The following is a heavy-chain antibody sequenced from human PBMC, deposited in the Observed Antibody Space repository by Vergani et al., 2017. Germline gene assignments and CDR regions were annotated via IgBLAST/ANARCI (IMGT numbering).Heavy chain of an antibody. Sequence: EVQLVESGGGLVQPGRSLRLSCAASGFSFDDYDMHWVRQAPGKGLEWVSGISWNSGRIVYADSVKGRFTISRDNAKNSLYLQMNSLRVEDTAVYYCARAYGRYDWFDYWGQRTLVTVAS. CDR1: GFSFDDYD. D-gene: IGHD1-20*01. J-gene: IGHJ4*01. CDR3: ARAYGRYDWFDY. CDR2: ISWNSGRI. V-gene: IGHV3-9*01.